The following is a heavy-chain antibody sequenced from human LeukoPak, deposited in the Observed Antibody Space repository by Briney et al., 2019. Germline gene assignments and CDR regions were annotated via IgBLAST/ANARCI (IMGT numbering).Heavy chain of an antibody. CDR2: IYYSGNT. V-gene: IGHV4-39*07. J-gene: IGHJ5*02. CDR1: GGSISSSGSY. Sequence: PSETLSLTCTVSGGSISSSGSYWGWIRQPPGKGLEWIGSIYYSGNTYNPSLKSRVTISVDSSKKQFSPNLTSVNAADTAMYYCARVMAARREDLNWFDTWGQGTQVTVSS. D-gene: IGHD6-6*01. CDR3: ARVMAARREDLNWFDT.